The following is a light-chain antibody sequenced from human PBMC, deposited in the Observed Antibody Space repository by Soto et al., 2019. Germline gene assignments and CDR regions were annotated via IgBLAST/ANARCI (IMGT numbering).Light chain of an antibody. CDR3: LQHNRLPFT. J-gene: IGKJ3*01. Sequence: DIQMTQSPSSLSASVGDRVTITCRASQDIGDDLDWFQQKPGKAPQRLIYASSGLQSGAPARFSGSGSGPECALTISNLYPEDFATYYCLQHNRLPFTFGPGTKVDVK. V-gene: IGKV1-17*02. CDR2: ASS. CDR1: QDIGDD.